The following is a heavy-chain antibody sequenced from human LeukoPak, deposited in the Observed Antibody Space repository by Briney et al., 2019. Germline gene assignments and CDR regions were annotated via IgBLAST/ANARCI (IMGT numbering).Heavy chain of an antibody. Sequence: ASVKVSCKASGYTFTGYYMHWVRQAPGQGLEWMGWINLNSGGTNYAQKFQGRVTMTRDTSISTAYMELSRLRSDDTAVYYCAAALVIYNWFDPWGQGTLVTVSS. CDR1: GYTFTGYY. D-gene: IGHD3-9*01. CDR2: INLNSGGT. V-gene: IGHV1-2*02. CDR3: AAALVIYNWFDP. J-gene: IGHJ5*02.